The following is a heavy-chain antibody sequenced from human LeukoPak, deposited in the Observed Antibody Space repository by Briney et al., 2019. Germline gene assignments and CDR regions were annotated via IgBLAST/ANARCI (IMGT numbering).Heavy chain of an antibody. J-gene: IGHJ6*02. Sequence: GGSLRLSCAASGFTFSNYAMSWVRQAPGKGLEWLSTISGSGGSTYYADSVKGRFTISRDNPKNTLYLQMNSLRAEDTAVYYCAKDNYYDSSGYYYYYYGMDVWGQGTTVTVSS. CDR2: ISGSGGST. CDR3: AKDNYYDSSGYYYYYYGMDV. D-gene: IGHD3-22*01. V-gene: IGHV3-23*01. CDR1: GFTFSNYA.